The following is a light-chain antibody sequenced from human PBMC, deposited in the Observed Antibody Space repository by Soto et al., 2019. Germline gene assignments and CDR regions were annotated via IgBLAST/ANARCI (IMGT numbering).Light chain of an antibody. Sequence: DMQMTQSPSSLSTSVGDRVTITCRASQSISNYLNWYLQKPGKAPKPLIYAASDLQSGVPSRFSGSGSGTDFTLTISSLQPEDFATYYCQQSYITPWTFGQGTKVDI. CDR2: AAS. J-gene: IGKJ1*01. V-gene: IGKV1-39*01. CDR3: QQSYITPWT. CDR1: QSISNY.